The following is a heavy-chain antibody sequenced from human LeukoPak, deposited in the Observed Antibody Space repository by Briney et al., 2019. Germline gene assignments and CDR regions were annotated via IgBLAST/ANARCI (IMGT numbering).Heavy chain of an antibody. V-gene: IGHV3-48*04. CDR2: ISSSGSTI. D-gene: IGHD2/OR15-2a*01. J-gene: IGHJ5*02. Sequence: GGSLRLSCAASGFTFNRYGINWVRQAPGKGLEWVSYISSSGSTIYYAASVKGRFTISRDNAKNSLHLQMNSLRTEDTAVYYCARDRDIVIVAATIPHWFDNWGQGALVTVSS. CDR3: ARDRDIVIVAATIPHWFDN. CDR1: GFTFNRYG.